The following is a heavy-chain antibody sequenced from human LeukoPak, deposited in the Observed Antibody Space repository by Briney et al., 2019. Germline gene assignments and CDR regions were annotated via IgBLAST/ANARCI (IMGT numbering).Heavy chain of an antibody. CDR1: GGSMTNYY. CDR2: TYYSGNT. V-gene: IGHV4-59*01. J-gene: IGHJ4*02. Sequence: SETLSLACTVSGGSMTNYYWTWIRQSPGKGLEWIGHTYYSGNTNYNPSLKSRVTISIDTSKNQFSLKLSSVTAADTAVYYCTRGRAYYDSTGYYYWGRGILVTVSS. CDR3: TRGRAYYDSTGYYY. D-gene: IGHD3-22*01.